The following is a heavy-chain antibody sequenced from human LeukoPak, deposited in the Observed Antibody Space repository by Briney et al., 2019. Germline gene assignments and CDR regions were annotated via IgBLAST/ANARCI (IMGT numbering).Heavy chain of an antibody. D-gene: IGHD3-9*01. Sequence: PGGTLRLSCAASGFTFSSYGMHWGRQAPGKGLEWVAVIWYDGNNKYYADSVKGRFTISRDNSKNTLYLQMNSLRAVDTAVYYCARVSNFDWSFFDYWGQGTLVTVSS. CDR3: ARVSNFDWSFFDY. J-gene: IGHJ4*02. CDR1: GFTFSSYG. V-gene: IGHV3-33*01. CDR2: IWYDGNNK.